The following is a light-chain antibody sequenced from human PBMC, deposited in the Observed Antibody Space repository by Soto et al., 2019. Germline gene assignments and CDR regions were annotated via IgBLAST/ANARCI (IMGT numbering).Light chain of an antibody. CDR1: SSNIGAGYD. CDR3: QSYDSSLSRV. Sequence: QSVLTQSPSVSGAPGQRVTISCTGGSSNIGAGYDVHWYQQPPGTAPKLLIYGNKNRPSGVPDRFSASKSGTSASLAIAGLQAEDEADYYCQSYDSSLSRVFGTGTKVTVL. J-gene: IGLJ1*01. V-gene: IGLV1-40*01. CDR2: GNK.